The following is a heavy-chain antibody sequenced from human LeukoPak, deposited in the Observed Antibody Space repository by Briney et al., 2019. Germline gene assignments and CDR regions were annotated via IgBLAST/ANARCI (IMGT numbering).Heavy chain of an antibody. CDR1: GFDFRSYS. CDR3: ARGFSGTYPNV. V-gene: IGHV3-48*04. J-gene: IGHJ3*01. Sequence: GGSLRLSCAASGFDFRSYSMNWVSLVPGKGLEWLSYISDDSSIIYYADSVTSRFTISRDNFRNSLYLQVNSLRVEDTAIYYCARGFSGTYPNVWGQGTMVTVSS. CDR2: ISDDSSII. D-gene: IGHD1-26*01.